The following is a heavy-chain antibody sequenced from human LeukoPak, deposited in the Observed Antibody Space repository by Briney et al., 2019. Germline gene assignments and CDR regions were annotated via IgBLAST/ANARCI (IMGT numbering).Heavy chain of an antibody. D-gene: IGHD2-2*01. J-gene: IGHJ5*02. CDR2: IIPIFGTA. Sequence: SVKVSCKASGGTFSSYAISWVRQAPGQGLEWMGGIIPIFGTANYAQKFQGRVTITADESTSTAYMEPSSLRSEDTAVYYCANPGTEYQLSPWGQGTLVTVSS. V-gene: IGHV1-69*13. CDR1: GGTFSSYA. CDR3: ANPGTEYQLSP.